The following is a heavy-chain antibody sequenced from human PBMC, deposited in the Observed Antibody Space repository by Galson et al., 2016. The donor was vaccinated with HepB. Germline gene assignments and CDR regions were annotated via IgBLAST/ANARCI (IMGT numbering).Heavy chain of an antibody. Sequence: SVKVSCKASGSTLTSYDIDWVRQATGQGLEWMGWMNPNSGNTGYAQKFQGRVTMIRDNSINTAYMELGGLRSEDTAVYYCVPHLTETPDYFHFWGQGTLVTVSS. CDR2: MNPNSGNT. J-gene: IGHJ4*02. CDR3: VPHLTETPDYFHF. V-gene: IGHV1-8*01. CDR1: GSTLTSYD. D-gene: IGHD1-20*01.